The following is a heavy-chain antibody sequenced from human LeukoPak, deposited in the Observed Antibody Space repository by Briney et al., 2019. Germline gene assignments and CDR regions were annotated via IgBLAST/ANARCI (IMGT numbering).Heavy chain of an antibody. Sequence: ASVKVSCKASGYTFTSYGISWGRQAPGQGRGWVGWISAYNGNTNYAQKLQGRVTMTTDTSTSTAYMELRSLSSDDTAVYCCARGLGYCSSTSCYRGAFDIWGQGTMVTVSS. J-gene: IGHJ3*02. D-gene: IGHD2-2*01. CDR3: ARGLGYCSSTSCYRGAFDI. CDR2: ISAYNGNT. CDR1: GYTFTSYG. V-gene: IGHV1-18*01.